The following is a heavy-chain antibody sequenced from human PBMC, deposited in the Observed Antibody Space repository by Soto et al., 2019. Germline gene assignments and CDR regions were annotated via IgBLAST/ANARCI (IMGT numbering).Heavy chain of an antibody. CDR2: ISYDGSNK. D-gene: IGHD6-19*01. J-gene: IGHJ4*02. V-gene: IGHV3-30-3*01. CDR1: GFTFSSYA. CDR3: ARAAMGVAGTNFDY. Sequence: QVQLVESGGGVVQPGRSLRLSCAASGFTFSSYAMHWVRQAPGKGLEWVAVISYDGSNKYYADSVKGRFTISRDNSKNTLYLQMNRLRAEDTAVYYCARAAMGVAGTNFDYWGQGTLVTVSS.